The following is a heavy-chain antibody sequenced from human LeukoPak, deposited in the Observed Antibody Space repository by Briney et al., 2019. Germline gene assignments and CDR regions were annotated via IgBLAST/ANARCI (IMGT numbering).Heavy chain of an antibody. V-gene: IGHV1-69*13. D-gene: IGHD2-2*01. Sequence: SVKVSCKASGGTFSSYAISWVRQAPGHGREWMGGIIPIFGTANYAQKFQGRVTITADESTSTAYMELSSLRSEDTAVYYCAREGVVPAANWFDPWGQGTLVTVSS. CDR2: IIPIFGTA. CDR3: AREGVVPAANWFDP. CDR1: GGTFSSYA. J-gene: IGHJ5*02.